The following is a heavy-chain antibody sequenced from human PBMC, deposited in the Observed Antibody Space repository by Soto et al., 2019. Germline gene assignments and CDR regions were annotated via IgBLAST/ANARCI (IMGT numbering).Heavy chain of an antibody. CDR1: GGSISSYY. Sequence: SETLSLTCTVSGGSISSYYWSWIRQPPGKGLEWIGYIYYSGSTNYNPSLKSRVTISVDTSKNQFSLKLSSVTAADTAVYYCARARPDIVMVVGATPGYYGMDVWGQGTTVTVSS. D-gene: IGHD2-15*01. V-gene: IGHV4-59*01. CDR2: IYYSGST. CDR3: ARARPDIVMVVGATPGYYGMDV. J-gene: IGHJ6*02.